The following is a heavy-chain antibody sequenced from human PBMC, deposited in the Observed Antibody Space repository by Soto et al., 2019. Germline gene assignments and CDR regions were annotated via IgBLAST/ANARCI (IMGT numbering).Heavy chain of an antibody. CDR3: VKVAGSTNRFLEGS. CDR2: VSGSGSNT. J-gene: IGHJ5*02. D-gene: IGHD3-3*01. V-gene: IGHV3-23*01. CDR1: GFTFSNYA. Sequence: GWSLRLSCAASGFTFSNYAMSWVRQAPGKGLDWVSFVSGSGSNTYYADSVKGRLTISRDNSKNTLYLQMNSLRAEDTALYYCVKVAGSTNRFLEGSWGQGTLVTVSS.